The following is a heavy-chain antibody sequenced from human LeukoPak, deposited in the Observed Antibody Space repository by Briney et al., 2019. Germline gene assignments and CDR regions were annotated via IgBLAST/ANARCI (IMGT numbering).Heavy chain of an antibody. Sequence: SVKVSCKASGGTFSSYAISWVRQAPGQGLEWMGGIIPIYGTANYAQKFQGRVTITADESTSTAYMELSSLRSEDTAVYYCSRDEEYCSSTSCSNYFDYWGQGTLVTVSS. J-gene: IGHJ4*02. CDR2: IIPIYGTA. D-gene: IGHD2-2*01. CDR1: GGTFSSYA. CDR3: SRDEEYCSSTSCSNYFDY. V-gene: IGHV1-69*13.